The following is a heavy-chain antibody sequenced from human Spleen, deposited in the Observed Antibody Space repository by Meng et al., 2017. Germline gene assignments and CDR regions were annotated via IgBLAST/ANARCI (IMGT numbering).Heavy chain of an antibody. V-gene: IGHV1-2*02. D-gene: IGHD6-6*01. Sequence: ASVKVSCKASGGTFSSYAISWVRQAPGQGLEWMGWINPKSGDTHYAQKFQGRVTMTTDTSISTAYMQLDSLRSDDTAVYYCARDRSGAYSSIDPWGQGTLVTVSS. J-gene: IGHJ5*02. CDR3: ARDRSGAYSSIDP. CDR1: GGTFSSYA. CDR2: INPKSGDT.